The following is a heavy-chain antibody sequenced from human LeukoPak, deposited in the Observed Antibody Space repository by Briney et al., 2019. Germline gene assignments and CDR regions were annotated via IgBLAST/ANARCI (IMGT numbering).Heavy chain of an antibody. Sequence: GRSLRLPCAASGFTFSNYGMHWVRQAPGRGLEWVAVIWYDGSTKYYADSVKGRFTISRDNSKNMLYLQMNSLRAEDTAVYYCAANFDFWGQGTLVTVSS. V-gene: IGHV3-33*01. CDR2: IWYDGSTK. CDR3: AANFDF. J-gene: IGHJ4*02. CDR1: GFTFSNYG.